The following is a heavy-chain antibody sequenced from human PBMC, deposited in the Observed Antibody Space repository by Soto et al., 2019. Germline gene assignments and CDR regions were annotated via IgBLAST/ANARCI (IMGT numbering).Heavy chain of an antibody. J-gene: IGHJ4*02. Sequence: QVQLVQSGAEVRQPASSVKVSCKTSGGTFSSYAISWVRQAPGQGLEWMGGIVPIVDTSTYAQKFQGRVTITADETTRTVSMALSSVRSDDTAVYYCVRVVAIPGYPDNWGQGTLVTVSS. V-gene: IGHV1-69*12. CDR3: VRVVAIPGYPDN. D-gene: IGHD5-12*01. CDR1: GGTFSSYA. CDR2: IVPIVDTS.